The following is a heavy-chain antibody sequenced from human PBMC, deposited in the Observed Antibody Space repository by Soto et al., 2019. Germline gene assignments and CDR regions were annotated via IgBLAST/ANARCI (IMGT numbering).Heavy chain of an antibody. CDR3: ARSTSLGGMGV. CDR2: IRRSGDYT. D-gene: IGHD1-1*01. V-gene: IGHV3-21*01. Sequence: EVQLVESGGGLVMPGGSLRLSCIASGFSFSTYSINWVRQAPGKGLEWVSSIRRSGDYTYYADSLTARFTISRDNATNSLSLQMVSLRAEDTAVYYCARSTSLGGMGVWGQGTTVTVSS. CDR1: GFSFSTYS. J-gene: IGHJ6*02.